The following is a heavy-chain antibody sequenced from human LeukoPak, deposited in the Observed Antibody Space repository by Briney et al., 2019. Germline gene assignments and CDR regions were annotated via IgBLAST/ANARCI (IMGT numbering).Heavy chain of an antibody. CDR2: ISYDGSNK. CDR3: AKTSSSPDHYYYYGMDV. D-gene: IGHD6-6*01. CDR1: GFTFSSYG. V-gene: IGHV3-30*18. J-gene: IGHJ6*02. Sequence: GGSLRLSCAASGFTFSSYGMHWVHQAPGKGLEWVAVISYDGSNKYYADSVKGRFTISRDNSKNTLYLQMNSLRAEDTAVYYCAKTSSSPDHYYYYGMDVWGQGTTVTVSS.